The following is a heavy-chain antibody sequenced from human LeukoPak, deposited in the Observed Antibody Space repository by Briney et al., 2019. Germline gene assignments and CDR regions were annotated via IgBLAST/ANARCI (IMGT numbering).Heavy chain of an antibody. Sequence: SETLSLTCVVYGGSFSGYYWSWIRQPPGKGLEWIGEINHSGSTNYNPSLKSRVTISVDTSKNQFSLKLSSVTAADTAVYYFARGLPHSGSYYYAFDIWGQGTMVTVSS. CDR3: ARGLPHSGSYYYAFDI. CDR2: INHSGST. V-gene: IGHV4-34*01. CDR1: GGSFSGYY. D-gene: IGHD1-26*01. J-gene: IGHJ3*02.